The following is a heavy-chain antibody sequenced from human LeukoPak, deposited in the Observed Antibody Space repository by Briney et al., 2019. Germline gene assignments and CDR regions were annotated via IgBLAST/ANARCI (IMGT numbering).Heavy chain of an antibody. J-gene: IGHJ4*02. CDR1: GRTSSSDA. V-gene: IGHV1-69*04. D-gene: IGHD3-10*01. CDR3: AREAFYYCSALYYFDY. Sequence: ASIKISCQASGRTSSSDAISWVRQAPGQGLEWMGRIIPILGIANYAQEFQGRVTITADKSTSTAYMELSSLRSEDTAVYYCAREAFYYCSALYYFDYWGQGTLVTVSS. CDR2: IIPILGIA.